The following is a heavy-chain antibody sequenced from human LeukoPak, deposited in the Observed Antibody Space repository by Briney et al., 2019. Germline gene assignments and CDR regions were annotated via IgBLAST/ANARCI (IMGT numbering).Heavy chain of an antibody. V-gene: IGHV3-21*01. Sequence: GGSLRLSCAASGFTFSSYSMNWVRQAPGKGLEWVSSISSSSSYIYFADSVKGRFTISRDNAKNSVYLQMNSLRAEDTAVYYCARDRNPYSSGWYFYYWGQGTLVTVSS. CDR1: GFTFSSYS. CDR2: ISSSSSYI. D-gene: IGHD6-19*01. J-gene: IGHJ4*02. CDR3: ARDRNPYSSGWYFYY.